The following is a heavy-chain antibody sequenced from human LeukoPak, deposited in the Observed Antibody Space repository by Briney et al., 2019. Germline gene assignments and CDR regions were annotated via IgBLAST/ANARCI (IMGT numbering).Heavy chain of an antibody. V-gene: IGHV3-21*01. J-gene: IGHJ4*02. CDR3: ARAEALKFRDFDY. CDR1: GFTFSDYD. CDR2: ISSSSIYV. Sequence: GGSLRLSCAASGFTFSDYDMNWVRQAPGKGLEWVSSISSSSIYVSYADSVKGRFTISRDNARNSLYLQMNSLRAEDTAIYYCARAEALKFRDFDYWGQGTLVTVSS.